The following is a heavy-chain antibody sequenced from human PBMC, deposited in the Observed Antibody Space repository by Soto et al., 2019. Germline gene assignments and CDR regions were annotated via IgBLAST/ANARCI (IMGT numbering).Heavy chain of an antibody. Sequence: PGESLKISCQGSGYNFASYWISWVRQMPGKGLEWMGRIDPIDSYTNYSPSFQGHVTISADKSISTAYLQWSSLKASDTAMYYCERRYCSSARRPKNYYGMDVRGQGTTVTVYS. V-gene: IGHV5-10-1*01. CDR1: GYNFASYW. D-gene: IGHD2-2*01. CDR2: IDPIDSYT. J-gene: IGHJ6*02. CDR3: ERRYCSSARRPKNYYGMDV.